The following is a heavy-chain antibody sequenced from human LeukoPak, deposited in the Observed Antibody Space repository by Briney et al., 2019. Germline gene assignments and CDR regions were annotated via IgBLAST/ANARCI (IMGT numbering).Heavy chain of an antibody. CDR2: ISSSRSYI. D-gene: IGHD6-13*01. J-gene: IGHJ6*03. V-gene: IGHV3-21*01. CDR1: GFTFTSYN. CDR3: ARAKWQQLAYYYYMDV. Sequence: LGGSLRLSCEASGFTFTSYNMNWVRQAPGKGLEWVSSISSSRSYIYYADSVKGRITISRDNAKNSLYLQMNSLRAEDTAVYYCARAKWQQLAYYYYMDVWGKGTTVTVSS.